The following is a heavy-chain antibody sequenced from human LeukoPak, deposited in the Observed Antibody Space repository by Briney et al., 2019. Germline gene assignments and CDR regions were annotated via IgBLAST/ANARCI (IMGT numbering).Heavy chain of an antibody. Sequence: GGSLGLSCAASGFTFDDYAMHWVRQAPGKGLEWVSGISWNSGSIGYAGSVKGRFTISRDNAKNSLYLQMNSLRAEDTAVYYCARDKGLVRPSKGLAFKLFDYWGQGTLVTVSS. CDR1: GFTFDDYA. J-gene: IGHJ4*02. D-gene: IGHD3-10*02. V-gene: IGHV3-9*01. CDR3: ARDKGLVRPSKGLAFKLFDY. CDR2: ISWNSGSI.